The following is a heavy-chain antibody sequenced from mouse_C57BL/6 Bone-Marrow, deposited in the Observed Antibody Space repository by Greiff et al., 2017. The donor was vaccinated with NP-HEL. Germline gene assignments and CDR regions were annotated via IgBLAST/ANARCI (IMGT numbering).Heavy chain of an antibody. CDR2: IWRGGST. CDR3: AKPHYYGSSYVSAMDY. J-gene: IGHJ4*01. CDR1: GFSLTSYG. D-gene: IGHD1-1*01. V-gene: IGHV2-5*01. Sequence: VQLQQSGPGLVQPSQSLSITCTVSGFSLTSYGVHWVRQSPGKGLEWLGVIWRGGSTDYNAAFMSRLSITKDNSKSQVFFKMNSLQADDTAIYYCAKPHYYGSSYVSAMDYWGQGTSVTVSS.